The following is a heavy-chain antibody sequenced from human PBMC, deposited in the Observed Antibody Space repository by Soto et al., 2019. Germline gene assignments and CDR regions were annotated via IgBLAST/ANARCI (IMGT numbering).Heavy chain of an antibody. CDR2: IRSKPNNYAT. Sequence: GGSLRLSCVVSGFNFSDSAMHWVRQASGKGLQWVGRIRSKPNNYATAYDESVKGRFTISRDDSKNTAYLQMNSLKTEDTAVYYCTRHAVDYWGQGT. J-gene: IGHJ4*02. V-gene: IGHV3-73*01. D-gene: IGHD6-19*01. CDR3: TRHAVDY. CDR1: GFNFSDSA.